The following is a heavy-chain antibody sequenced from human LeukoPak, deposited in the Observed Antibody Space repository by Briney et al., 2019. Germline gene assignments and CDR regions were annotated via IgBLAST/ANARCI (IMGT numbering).Heavy chain of an antibody. CDR3: ARAMVRGVIITTPFDY. V-gene: IGHV1-46*01. CDR2: INPSGGST. CDR1: GYTFTSYY. J-gene: IGHJ4*02. D-gene: IGHD3-10*01. Sequence: ASVKVSCKASGYTFTSYYMHWVRQAPGQGLEWMGIINPSGGSTSYAQEFQGRVTMTRDTSTSTVYMELSSLRSEDTAVYYCARAMVRGVIITTPFDYWGQGTLVTVSS.